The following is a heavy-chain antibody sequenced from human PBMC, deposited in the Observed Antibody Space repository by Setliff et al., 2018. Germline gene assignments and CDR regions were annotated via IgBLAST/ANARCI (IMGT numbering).Heavy chain of an antibody. CDR3: VNARMVATWGRAY. V-gene: IGHV3-23*01. CDR2: ISGSGRTT. J-gene: IGHJ4*02. Sequence: QTGGSLRLSCTASGFTFSSLWMSWVRQAPGKGLEWVSSISGSGRTTYYAASVKGRLTISRDNSRNTLFLQMNSLRADDTAVYFCVNARMVATWGRAYWGQGTLVTSPQ. CDR1: GFTFSSLW. D-gene: IGHD5-12*01.